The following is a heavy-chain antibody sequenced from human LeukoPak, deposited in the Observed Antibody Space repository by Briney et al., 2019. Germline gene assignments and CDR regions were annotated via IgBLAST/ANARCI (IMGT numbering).Heavy chain of an antibody. V-gene: IGHV3-23*01. CDR1: GFTFSSYA. D-gene: IGHD3-10*01. J-gene: IGHJ3*02. CDR2: NSGGST. CDR3: ARDRSPTYYYGSGRIFDI. Sequence: GGSLRLSCAASGFTFSSYAVYWVRQAPGKGQEWVSSNSGGSTYYADSVKGRFTTSRDNSKNTLDLQMNSLRDEDTAVYYCARDRSPTYYYGSGRIFDIWGQGTMVTVSS.